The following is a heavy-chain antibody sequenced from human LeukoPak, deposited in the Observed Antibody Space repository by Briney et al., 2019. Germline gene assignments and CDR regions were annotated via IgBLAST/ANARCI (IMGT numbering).Heavy chain of an antibody. CDR3: ARLHYSSWSFDY. CDR1: GGSISSSSYY. Sequence: KPSETLSLTCTVSGGSISSSSYYWGWIRQPPGKGLEWIGSIYYSGSTYYNPSLKSRVTISVDTSKNQFSLKLSSVTAADTALYYCARLHYSSWSFDYWGRGTLVTVSS. J-gene: IGHJ4*02. CDR2: IYYSGST. V-gene: IGHV4-39*01. D-gene: IGHD6-6*01.